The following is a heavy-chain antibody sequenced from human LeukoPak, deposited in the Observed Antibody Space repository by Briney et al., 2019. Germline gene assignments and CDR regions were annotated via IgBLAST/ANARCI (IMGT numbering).Heavy chain of an antibody. CDR1: GFTFSDYY. Sequence: GGSLRLSCAASGFTFSDYYMSWIRQAPGKGLEWVSYISSSSSYTNYADSVKGRFTISRDNAKNSLYLQMNSLRAEDTAVYYCARESAAVGFDYWGRGTLVTVSS. CDR2: ISSSSSYT. J-gene: IGHJ4*02. CDR3: ARESAAVGFDY. V-gene: IGHV3-11*05. D-gene: IGHD6-25*01.